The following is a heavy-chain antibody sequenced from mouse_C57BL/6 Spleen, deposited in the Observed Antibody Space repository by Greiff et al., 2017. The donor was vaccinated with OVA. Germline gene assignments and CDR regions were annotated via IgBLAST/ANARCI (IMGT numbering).Heavy chain of an antibody. Sequence: VKVVESGPGLVAPSQSLSITCTVSGFSLTSYAISWVRQPPGTGLEWLGVLWTGGGTNYNSALKSRLSISKDNSKSQVFLKMNSLQTDDTARYYCARQYDYDGGFAYWGQGTLVTVSA. V-gene: IGHV2-9-1*01. D-gene: IGHD2-4*01. CDR2: LWTGGGT. CDR3: ARQYDYDGGFAY. J-gene: IGHJ3*01. CDR1: GFSLTSYA.